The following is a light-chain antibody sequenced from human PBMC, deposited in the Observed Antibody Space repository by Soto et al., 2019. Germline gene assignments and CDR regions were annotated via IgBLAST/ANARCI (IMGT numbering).Light chain of an antibody. Sequence: SYELTQPPSVSVAPGQTATINCGGRDIGSQRVHWFQVKPGQAPFLVIYYANTRATVIPERFSADNSGNTATLTISSVEAGDEDDYFCQVWDVTSDTVVFGGGTQLTVL. CDR3: QVWDVTSDTVV. CDR2: YAN. J-gene: IGLJ2*01. V-gene: IGLV3-21*04. CDR1: DIGSQR.